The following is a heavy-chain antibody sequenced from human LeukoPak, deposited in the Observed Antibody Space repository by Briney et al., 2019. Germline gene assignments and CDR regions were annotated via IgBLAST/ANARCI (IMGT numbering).Heavy chain of an antibody. CDR1: GFTFGDYG. J-gene: IGHJ4*02. D-gene: IGHD3-9*01. CDR3: ARGSTHYDVLTGYHYYFDY. V-gene: IGHV3-23*01. Sequence: GGSLRLSCEGSGFTFGDYGVGWFRQAPGKGLEWVSLISGTGGSIYYADSVKGRFTISRDNSKNTLYLQMNSLRAEDTALYYCARGSTHYDVLTGYHYYFDYWGQGTLVTVSS. CDR2: ISGTGGSI.